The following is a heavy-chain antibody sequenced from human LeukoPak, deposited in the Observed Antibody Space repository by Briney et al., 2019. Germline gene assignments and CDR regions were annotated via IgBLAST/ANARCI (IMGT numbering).Heavy chain of an antibody. CDR3: ARDLENYYDSSGYYSYYYYGMDV. D-gene: IGHD3-22*01. CDR1: GFTFSSYW. Sequence: GGSLRLSCAASGFTFSSYWMHWVRQAPGKGLVWVSRISTDGSTTTYADSVKGRFTISRDNAKNSLYLQMNSLRAEDTAVYYCARDLENYYDSSGYYSYYYYGMDVWGQGTTVTVSS. V-gene: IGHV3-74*01. J-gene: IGHJ6*02. CDR2: ISTDGSTT.